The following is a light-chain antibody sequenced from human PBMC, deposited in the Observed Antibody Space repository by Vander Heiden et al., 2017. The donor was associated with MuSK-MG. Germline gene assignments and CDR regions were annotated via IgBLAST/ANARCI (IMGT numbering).Light chain of an antibody. CDR1: QSVGSH. J-gene: IGKJ1*01. Sequence: EILMTQSPATLSVSPGERATLSCRASQSVGSHLAWYQQKPGQAPELLIYGASTRATGIPARFSGSGSGTDFTLTISSLQSEDFAVYYCQQYTNIPRTFGPGTKVEIK. CDR3: QQYTNIPRT. CDR2: GAS. V-gene: IGKV3-15*01.